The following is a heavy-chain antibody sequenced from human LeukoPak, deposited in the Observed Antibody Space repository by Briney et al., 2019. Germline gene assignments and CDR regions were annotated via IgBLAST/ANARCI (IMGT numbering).Heavy chain of an antibody. V-gene: IGHV4-31*03. CDR3: AEATTVVEIDY. CDR1: GGSISSGGYY. J-gene: IGHJ4*02. D-gene: IGHD4-23*01. Sequence: SETLSLTCTVSGGSISSGGYYWSWIRQHPGKGLEWIGYIYYSGSTYYNPSLKSRVTISVDTSKNQFSLKLSSVTAADTAVYYCAEATTVVEIDYWGQGTLVTVSS. CDR2: IYYSGST.